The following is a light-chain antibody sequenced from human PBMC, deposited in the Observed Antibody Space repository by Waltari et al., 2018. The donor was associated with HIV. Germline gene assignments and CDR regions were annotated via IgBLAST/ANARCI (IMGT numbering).Light chain of an antibody. CDR1: SSDVGGYNY. V-gene: IGLV2-8*01. CDR2: EVS. Sequence: QSALTQPPSASGSPGQSVTISCTGTSSDVGGYNYVSWYQQHPGKAPKLMIYEVSKWPSGVPNRFSGSKSGNTASLTVSGLQAEDEADYYCSSYAGSTYYVFGTGTKVTVV. J-gene: IGLJ1*01. CDR3: SSYAGSTYYV.